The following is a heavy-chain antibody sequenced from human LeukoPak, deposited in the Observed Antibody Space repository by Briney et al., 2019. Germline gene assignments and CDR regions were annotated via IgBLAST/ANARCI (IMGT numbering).Heavy chain of an antibody. Sequence: GRSLRLSCAASGXTFSSYAMHWVRQAPGKGLEWVAVISYDGSNKYYADSVKGRFTISRDNSKNMLYLQMNSLRAEDTAVYYCARDGTDWGQGTLVTVSS. CDR3: ARDGTD. CDR2: ISYDGSNK. J-gene: IGHJ4*02. V-gene: IGHV3-30-3*01. CDR1: GXTFSSYA.